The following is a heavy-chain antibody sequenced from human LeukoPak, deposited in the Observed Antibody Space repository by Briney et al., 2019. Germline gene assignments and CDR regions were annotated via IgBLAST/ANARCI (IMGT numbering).Heavy chain of an antibody. CDR1: GYTFTSYG. Sequence: ASVKVSCKASGYTFTSYGISWVRQAPGQGLEWMGWISAYNGNTNYAQKLQGRVTMTTDTSTSIAYMELRSLRSDDTAVYYCARGVSRLGELSLNWFDPWGQGTLVTVSS. J-gene: IGHJ5*02. V-gene: IGHV1-18*01. CDR2: ISAYNGNT. CDR3: ARGVSRLGELSLNWFDP. D-gene: IGHD3-16*02.